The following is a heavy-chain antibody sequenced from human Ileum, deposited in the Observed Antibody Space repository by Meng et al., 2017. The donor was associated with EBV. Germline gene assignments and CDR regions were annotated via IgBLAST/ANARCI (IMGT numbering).Heavy chain of an antibody. D-gene: IGHD7-27*01. CDR1: GGSITNNNW. V-gene: IGHV4-4*02. CDR3: AKRTGDRGDYFDY. Sequence: QVRLQELGLRLVKPSGTLTLTCAVSGGSITNNNWSWVRQPPGQGLEWIGEISQSGSTYYNPSLKSRVTISEDKSKNNFSLRLSSVTAADTAVYYCAKRTGDRGDYFDYWGQGALVTVSS. CDR2: ISQSGST. J-gene: IGHJ4*02.